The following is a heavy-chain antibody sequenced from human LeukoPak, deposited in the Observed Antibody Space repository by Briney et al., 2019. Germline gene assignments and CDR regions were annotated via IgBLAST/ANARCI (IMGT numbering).Heavy chain of an antibody. Sequence: GGTLRLSCAASGFTFSSHGMNWVRQAPGKGLEWVSGISPSGGITYYTDSVKGRFTISRDNSKNTVSLQMNSLRGEDTAVYYCAKDRCSNGVGCYYYYMDVWGKGTTVTISS. V-gene: IGHV3-23*01. J-gene: IGHJ6*03. D-gene: IGHD2-8*01. CDR2: ISPSGGIT. CDR3: AKDRCSNGVGCYYYYMDV. CDR1: GFTFSSHG.